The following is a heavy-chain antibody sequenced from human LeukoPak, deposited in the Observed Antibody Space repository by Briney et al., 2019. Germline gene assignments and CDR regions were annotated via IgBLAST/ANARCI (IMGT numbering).Heavy chain of an antibody. CDR1: GFTFSRYA. D-gene: IGHD6-6*01. V-gene: IGHV3-23*01. J-gene: IGHJ6*02. CDR3: AKENGGSSFYYGMDV. Sequence: GGSLRLSCAASGFTFSRYAMTWVRQAPGKGLEWVSGISGSGDSTYYADSVKGRFAISRDNSKNTLYLQMSSLRAEDTAVYYCAKENGGSSFYYGMDVWGQGTTVTVSS. CDR2: ISGSGDST.